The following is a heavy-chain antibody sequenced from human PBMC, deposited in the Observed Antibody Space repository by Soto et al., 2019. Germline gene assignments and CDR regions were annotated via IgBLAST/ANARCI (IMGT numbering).Heavy chain of an antibody. CDR2: IIPIFGTA. Sequence: QVQLVQSGAEVKKPGSSVKVSCKASGGTFSSYAISWVRQAPGQGLEWMGGIIPIFGTANYAQKFQGRVTITADESTSTAYMELSSLRSEDTAVYYCAVMTTVTSWDISGMDVWGQGTTVTVSS. V-gene: IGHV1-69*12. D-gene: IGHD4-17*01. J-gene: IGHJ6*02. CDR3: AVMTTVTSWDISGMDV. CDR1: GGTFSSYA.